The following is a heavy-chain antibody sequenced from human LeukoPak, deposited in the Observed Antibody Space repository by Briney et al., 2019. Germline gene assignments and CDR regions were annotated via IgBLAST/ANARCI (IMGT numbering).Heavy chain of an antibody. J-gene: IGHJ4*02. CDR1: GFTFTSYW. CDR2: ISSSSTYI. D-gene: IGHD2-15*01. CDR3: SRDSCSGGSCYPDY. V-gene: IGHV3-21*01. Sequence: GGSLRLSCSASGFTFTSYWMNWVRQAPGKGLEWVSSISSSSTYIYYADSVKGRFTISRDNAKNSLYLQMNSLRAEDTAVYYCSRDSCSGGSCYPDYWGQGTLVTVSS.